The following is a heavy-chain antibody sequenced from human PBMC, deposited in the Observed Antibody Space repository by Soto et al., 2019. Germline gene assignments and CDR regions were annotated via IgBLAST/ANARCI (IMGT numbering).Heavy chain of an antibody. Sequence: SVKVSCKASGGTFSSYTISWVRQAPGQGLEWMGGIIPFFGTANSAQQFQDRVTVTADESTSTAYMELGSLRSEDTAVYYCAREANYYGSGHYEGMDVWGQGTTVTLAS. CDR2: IIPFFGTA. V-gene: IGHV1-69*13. CDR1: GGTFSSYT. D-gene: IGHD3-10*01. CDR3: AREANYYGSGHYEGMDV. J-gene: IGHJ6*02.